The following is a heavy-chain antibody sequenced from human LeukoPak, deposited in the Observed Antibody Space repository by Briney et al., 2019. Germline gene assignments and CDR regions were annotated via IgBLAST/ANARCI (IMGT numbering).Heavy chain of an antibody. Sequence: GGSLRLSCAASGFTFSSYWMAWFRHAPGKGLMWVSRIKGDGSRTCYADSVKGRFTISRDNAKNTLYLQMNSLRAEDTAVYYCTRDTEAAGINWGPGTLVTVSS. J-gene: IGHJ4*02. CDR3: TRDTEAAGIN. V-gene: IGHV3-74*01. D-gene: IGHD6-13*01. CDR2: IKGDGSRT. CDR1: GFTFSSYW.